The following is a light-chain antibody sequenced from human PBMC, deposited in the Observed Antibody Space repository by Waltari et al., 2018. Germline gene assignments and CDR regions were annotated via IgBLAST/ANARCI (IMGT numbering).Light chain of an antibody. CDR2: GAS. CDR3: QHYVRLPAT. V-gene: IGKV3-20*01. Sequence: EIVLTQSPGILSLSPGERATLPCRASQSVSRALAWYQQKPGQAPRLLIYGASSRATGIPDRFSGGGSGTDFSLTISRLEPEDFAVYYCQHYVRLPATFGQGTKVGIK. CDR1: QSVSRA. J-gene: IGKJ1*01.